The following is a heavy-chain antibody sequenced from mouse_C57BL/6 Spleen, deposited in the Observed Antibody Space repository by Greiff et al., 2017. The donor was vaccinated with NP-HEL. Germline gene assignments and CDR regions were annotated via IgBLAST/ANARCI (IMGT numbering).Heavy chain of an antibody. CDR2: ISDGGSYT. CDR3: ARDRGLRLWYFDV. CDR1: GFTFSSYA. D-gene: IGHD2-4*01. V-gene: IGHV5-4*01. J-gene: IGHJ1*03. Sequence: EVQVVESGGGLVKPGGSLKLSCAASGFTFSSYAMSWVRQTPEKRLEWVATISDGGSYTYYPDNVKGRFTISRDNAKNNLYLQMSHLKSEDTAMYYCARDRGLRLWYFDVWGTGTTVTVSS.